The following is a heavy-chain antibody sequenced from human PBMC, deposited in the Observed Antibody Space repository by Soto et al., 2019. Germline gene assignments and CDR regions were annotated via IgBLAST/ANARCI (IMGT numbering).Heavy chain of an antibody. D-gene: IGHD6-13*01. CDR3: ASYIEEGIGRGY. J-gene: IGHJ4*02. CDR1: GGSITGYH. Sequence: QVQLQESGPGLVKPSETLSLTCTVSGGSITGYHWSWIRQPPGKGLEWIVYIHNSGITNYNPSLHSQVTISVDTSKNHFSLKVSSVNTSDTAVYYCASYIEEGIGRGYWGQGHLVTVYS. CDR2: IHNSGIT. V-gene: IGHV4-59*01.